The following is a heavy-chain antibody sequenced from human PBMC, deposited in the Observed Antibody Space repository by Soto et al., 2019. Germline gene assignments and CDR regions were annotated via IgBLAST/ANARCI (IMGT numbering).Heavy chain of an antibody. V-gene: IGHV3-48*01. CDR3: ARAAVHNWNDVSWFDP. Sequence: EVQLVESGGGLVQPGGSLRLSCAASGFTFSSYSMNWVRQAPGKGLEWVSYISSSSTTIYYADSVKGRFTISRDNAKNSMYRQMHGLRAEYTCVYYCARAAVHNWNDVSWFDPWGQGTLVTVSS. J-gene: IGHJ5*02. CDR2: ISSSSTTI. CDR1: GFTFSSYS. D-gene: IGHD1-1*01.